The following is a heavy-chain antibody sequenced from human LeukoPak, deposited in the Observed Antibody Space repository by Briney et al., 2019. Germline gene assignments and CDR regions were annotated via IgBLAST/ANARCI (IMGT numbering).Heavy chain of an antibody. CDR2: ISSSSSYI. CDR1: GFTFSSYS. J-gene: IGHJ6*02. CDR3: ARQDGRYYYYGMDV. D-gene: IGHD2-15*01. V-gene: IGHV3-21*01. Sequence: GGSLRLSCAASGFTFSSYSMNWVRQAPGKGLEWVSSISSSSSYIYYADSVKGRFTISRDNAKNSLYLQMNSLRAEDTAVYYCARQDGRYYYYGMDVWGQGTTVTVSS.